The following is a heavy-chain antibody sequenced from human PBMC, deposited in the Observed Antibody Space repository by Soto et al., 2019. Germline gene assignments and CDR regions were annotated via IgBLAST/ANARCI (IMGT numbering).Heavy chain of an antibody. V-gene: IGHV1-3*01. J-gene: IGHJ4*02. D-gene: IGHD3-10*01. CDR1: GYTFSNYL. Sequence: QVQLVQSGAEVEKPGASVKVSCKASGYTFSNYLLHWVRQAPGQGLEWMGWINAGNGHTKYSQKFQGRVTFTRDTSATTAYIELSSLRAEDTAVYYCASPSYGSGSYYWGQGTLVTVSS. CDR3: ASPSYGSGSYY. CDR2: INAGNGHT.